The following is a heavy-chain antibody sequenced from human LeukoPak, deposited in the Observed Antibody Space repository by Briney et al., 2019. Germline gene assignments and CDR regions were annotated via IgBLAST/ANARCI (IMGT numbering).Heavy chain of an antibody. CDR1: RFTFSSYG. Sequence: GGSLRLSCAASRFTFSSYGMHWVRQAPGKGLEWVAVISYDGSNKFYADSVKGRFTISRENSKSTLYLQMNSLRAEDTAVYYCAKELSAGTGGGWEDYFDYWGQGTLVTV. V-gene: IGHV3-30*18. D-gene: IGHD6-13*01. CDR3: AKELSAGTGGGWEDYFDY. CDR2: ISYDGSNK. J-gene: IGHJ4*02.